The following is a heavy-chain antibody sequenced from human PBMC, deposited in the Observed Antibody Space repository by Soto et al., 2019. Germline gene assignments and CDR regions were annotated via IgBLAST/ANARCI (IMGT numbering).Heavy chain of an antibody. CDR3: ATYTALAKYYFDY. D-gene: IGHD3-16*01. CDR1: GVSITTNGYS. CDR2: IYPSGTI. J-gene: IGHJ4*02. V-gene: IGHV4-30-2*01. Sequence: SETLSLTCAVSGVSITTNGYSWSWIRQPPGKGLEWIGYIYPSGTIFYNPSLNSRGTISADTSNNQFSLKLTSVTAADTAVYFCATYTALAKYYFDYWGRGTLVTVSS.